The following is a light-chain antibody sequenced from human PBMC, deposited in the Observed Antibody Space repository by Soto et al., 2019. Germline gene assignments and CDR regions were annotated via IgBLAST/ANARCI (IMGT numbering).Light chain of an antibody. J-gene: IGKJ4*02. CDR3: QQRSSWPLT. CDR2: GAS. V-gene: IGKV3-11*01. Sequence: DIFLTQSPATLSLAPGERATLSCRASQSLSKSLVWYQQKPGQAPRLLIDGASNRATGIPARFSGSGSGTDFTLTISSLEPEDFAVYFCQQRSSWPLTFGGGTKVDIK. CDR1: QSLSKS.